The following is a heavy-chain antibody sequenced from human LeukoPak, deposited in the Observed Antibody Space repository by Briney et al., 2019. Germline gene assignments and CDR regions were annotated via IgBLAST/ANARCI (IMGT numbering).Heavy chain of an antibody. Sequence: SSVKVSCKASGGTFSSYAINWVRQAPGQGLEWMGGIIPTFGTANYAQKFQGRVKITADESTSTAYMELSSLRSEDTAVYYCARVTTYDSSLYYFDYWGQGTLVTVSS. CDR1: GGTFSSYA. J-gene: IGHJ4*02. CDR3: ARVTTYDSSLYYFDY. V-gene: IGHV1-69*01. CDR2: IIPTFGTA. D-gene: IGHD3-22*01.